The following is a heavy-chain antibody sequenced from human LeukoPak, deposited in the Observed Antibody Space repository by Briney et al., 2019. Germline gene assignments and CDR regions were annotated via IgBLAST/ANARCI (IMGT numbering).Heavy chain of an antibody. CDR2: ISSSSSTI. V-gene: IGHV3-48*02. CDR1: GFTFSSYS. Sequence: PWGSLRLSCAVSGFTFSSYSMNWVRQAPGKGLEWVSYISSSSSTIYYADSVKGRFTLSRDNARNSLYLQMNSLRDEDTAVYYCARQTRGYSGYDYFDYWGQGTLVTVSS. D-gene: IGHD5-12*01. J-gene: IGHJ4*02. CDR3: ARQTRGYSGYDYFDY.